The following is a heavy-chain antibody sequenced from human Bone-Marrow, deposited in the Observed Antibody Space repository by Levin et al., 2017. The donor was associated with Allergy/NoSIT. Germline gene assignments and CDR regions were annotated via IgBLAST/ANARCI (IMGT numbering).Heavy chain of an antibody. V-gene: IGHV3-7*01. Sequence: QAGGSLRLSCEASGFTFSDYSMTWVRQAPGKGLEWVATITQDGTEKYNVDAVKGRFTISRDNARNSLYLQMHSLSAEDKADYYCARGPRRVVDAASRYFGLDVWGQGTTVIVSS. CDR3: ARGPRRVVDAASRYFGLDV. J-gene: IGHJ6*02. CDR1: GFTFSDYS. D-gene: IGHD2-15*01. CDR2: ITQDGTEK.